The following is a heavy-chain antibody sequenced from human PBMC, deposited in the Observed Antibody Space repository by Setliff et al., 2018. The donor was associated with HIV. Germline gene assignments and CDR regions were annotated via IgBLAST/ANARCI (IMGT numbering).Heavy chain of an antibody. CDR1: GFTFRNYF. J-gene: IGHJ4*02. Sequence: GGSLRLSCAASGFTFRNYFMSWVRQAPGKGLEWVSGISGSGANTYYADSVKGRFTISRDNSENTLYLQMNSLRAEDTATYYCAKELEVAGAFDYWGQGTLVTVSS. D-gene: IGHD6-19*01. CDR3: AKELEVAGAFDY. CDR2: ISGSGANT. V-gene: IGHV3-23*01.